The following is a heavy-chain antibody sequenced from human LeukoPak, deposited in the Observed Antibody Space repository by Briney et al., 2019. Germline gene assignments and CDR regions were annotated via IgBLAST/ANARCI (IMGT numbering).Heavy chain of an antibody. V-gene: IGHV3-30*03. CDR3: ARRIRRQGSVSFDY. CDR1: GFTFSSYG. Sequence: GRSLRLSCAASGFTFSSYGMHWVRQAPGKGLEWVAVISYDGSNKYYADSVKGRFTISRDNSKNTLYLQMNSLRAEDTAVYYCARRIRRQGSVSFDYWGQGTLVTVSS. D-gene: IGHD3-10*01. J-gene: IGHJ4*02. CDR2: ISYDGSNK.